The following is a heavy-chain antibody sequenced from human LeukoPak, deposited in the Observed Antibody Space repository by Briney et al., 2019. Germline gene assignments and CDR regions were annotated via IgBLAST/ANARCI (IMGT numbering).Heavy chain of an antibody. V-gene: IGHV1-2*02. D-gene: IGHD6-13*01. CDR2: INPNSGGT. CDR3: ARDITVAAALNWFDP. Sequence: ASVKVSCKASGYTFTGYYMHWVRQAPGQGLEWMGWINPNSGGTNYAQKFQGRVTMTRDTSISTAYMELSRLRSDDTAVYYCARDITVAAALNWFDPWGQGTLVTVSS. J-gene: IGHJ5*02. CDR1: GYTFTGYY.